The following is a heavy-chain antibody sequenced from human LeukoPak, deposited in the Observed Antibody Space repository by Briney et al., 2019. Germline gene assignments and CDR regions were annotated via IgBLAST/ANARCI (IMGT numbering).Heavy chain of an antibody. D-gene: IGHD3-22*01. CDR2: INHSGST. V-gene: IGHV4-34*01. CDR3: ASSKRYYYDSSGYHRPYYYYGMDA. J-gene: IGHJ6*02. Sequence: SETLSLTCAIYGGSFSGYYWSWIRQPPGKGLEWIGEINHSGSTNYNPSLKSRVTISVDTSKNQFSLKLSSVTAADTAVYYCASSKRYYYDSSGYHRPYYYYGMDAWGQGTTVTVPS. CDR1: GGSFSGYY.